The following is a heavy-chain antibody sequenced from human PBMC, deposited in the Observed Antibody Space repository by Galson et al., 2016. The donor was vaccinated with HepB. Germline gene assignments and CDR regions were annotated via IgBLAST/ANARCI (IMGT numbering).Heavy chain of an antibody. Sequence: SVKVSCKASGYTFTNYGVTWVRQAPGQGLEWMGWINTYTGYTTAAQRLQDRVTMTRDTSTSTAYMDLRSLRSDDTAIYYCVRDLLEVRIAGIVVVSPGFWGQGTLITVSS. CDR2: INTYTGYT. J-gene: IGHJ4*02. CDR1: GYTFTNYG. D-gene: IGHD3-22*01. CDR3: VRDLLEVRIAGIVVVSPGF. V-gene: IGHV1-18*01.